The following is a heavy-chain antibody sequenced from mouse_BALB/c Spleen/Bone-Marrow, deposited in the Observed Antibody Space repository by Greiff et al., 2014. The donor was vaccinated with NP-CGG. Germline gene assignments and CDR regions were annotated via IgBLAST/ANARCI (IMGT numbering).Heavy chain of an antibody. CDR2: INPSNGGT. CDR3: TRTHYYGSRYYYAMDY. V-gene: IGHV1S81*02. D-gene: IGHD1-1*01. Sequence: QVQLQQSGAELVKPGASVKLSCKASGYTFTSYYMYWVKQRPGQGLEWIGGINPSNGGTNINEKFKSKATLTVDKSSSTAYMQLSSLTSEDSAVYYCTRTHYYGSRYYYAMDYWGQGTSVTVSS. J-gene: IGHJ4*01. CDR1: GYTFTSYY.